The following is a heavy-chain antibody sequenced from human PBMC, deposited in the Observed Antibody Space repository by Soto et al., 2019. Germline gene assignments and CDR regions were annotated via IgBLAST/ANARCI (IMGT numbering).Heavy chain of an antibody. D-gene: IGHD6-19*01. Sequence: ASVKVSCKASGGTFSSYAISWVRQAPGQGLEWMGGIIPIFGTANYAQKFQGRVTITADESTSTAYMELSSLRSEDTAVYYCARASEKALVAVAGTRFDPWGQGTLVTVSS. V-gene: IGHV1-69*13. J-gene: IGHJ5*02. CDR1: GGTFSSYA. CDR2: IIPIFGTA. CDR3: ARASEKALVAVAGTRFDP.